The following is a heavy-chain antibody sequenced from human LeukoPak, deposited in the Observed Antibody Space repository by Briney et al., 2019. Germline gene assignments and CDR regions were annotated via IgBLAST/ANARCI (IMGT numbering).Heavy chain of an antibody. J-gene: IGHJ4*02. CDR3: ARAPTDYYGSGDYYFDY. V-gene: IGHV4-59*01. Sequence: SETLSLTCTVSGGSISSYYWSWIRQPPGKGLEWIGYIYYSGSTNYNPSLKSRVTISVDTSKNQFSLKLSSVTAADTAVYYCARAPTDYYGSGDYYFDYWGQGTLVTVSS. CDR1: GGSISSYY. CDR2: IYYSGST. D-gene: IGHD3-10*01.